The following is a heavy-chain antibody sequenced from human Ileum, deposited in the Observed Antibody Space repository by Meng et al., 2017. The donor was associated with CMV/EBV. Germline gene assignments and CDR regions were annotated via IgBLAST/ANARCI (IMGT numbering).Heavy chain of an antibody. CDR1: GYSFTSYW. J-gene: IGHJ4*02. D-gene: IGHD3-3*01. CDR2: IYPGDSDT. CDR3: ARLPFWSGRFFDY. Sequence: KGSGYSFTSYWIGWVRQMPGKGLEWMGIIYPGDSDTRYSPSFQGQVTISADKSISTAYLQWSSLKASDTAMYYCARLPFWSGRFFDYWGQGTLVTVSS. V-gene: IGHV5-51*01.